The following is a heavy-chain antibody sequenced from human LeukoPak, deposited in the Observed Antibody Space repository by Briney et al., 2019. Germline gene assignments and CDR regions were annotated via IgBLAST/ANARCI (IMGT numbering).Heavy chain of an antibody. Sequence: GASVKVSCKASGYTFTDYYMHWVQQAPGKGLEWMGRVDPEDGETIYAEKFQGRVTITADTSTDTAYMELSSLRSEDTAVYYCARVFRVAVAEDYWGQGTLVTVSS. J-gene: IGHJ4*02. CDR3: ARVFRVAVAEDY. CDR1: GYTFTDYY. D-gene: IGHD6-19*01. CDR2: VDPEDGET. V-gene: IGHV1-69-2*01.